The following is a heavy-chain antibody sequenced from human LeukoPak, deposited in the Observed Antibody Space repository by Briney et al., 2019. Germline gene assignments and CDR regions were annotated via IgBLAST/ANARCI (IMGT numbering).Heavy chain of an antibody. Sequence: GASVKVSCKASGYTFTNYGISWVRQAPGQGLEWMGWISPYNGNTNYPQKVQGRVTMTTDTSTSTAYMELRSLRSDDTAVYYCARGGLGYCSGGSCPISWFGPWGQGTLVTVSS. CDR2: ISPYNGNT. CDR1: GYTFTNYG. J-gene: IGHJ5*02. CDR3: ARGGLGYCSGGSCPISWFGP. V-gene: IGHV1-18*01. D-gene: IGHD2-15*01.